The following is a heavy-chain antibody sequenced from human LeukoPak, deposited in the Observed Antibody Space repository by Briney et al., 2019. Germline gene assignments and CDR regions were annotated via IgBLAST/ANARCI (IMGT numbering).Heavy chain of an antibody. J-gene: IGHJ4*02. V-gene: IGHV3-74*01. CDR2: IMSDECST. CDR1: GFTFSTYW. D-gene: IGHD3-9*01. Sequence: PGGSLRLSCAASGFTFSTYWMHWGRQAPGKGLVWVSRIMSDECSTTYADSGKGRFTISRDNAKNTLYPQMNSLRAEDTAVYYCARGSSTAYYGFFDYWGQGTLVTVS. CDR3: ARGSSTAYYGFFDY.